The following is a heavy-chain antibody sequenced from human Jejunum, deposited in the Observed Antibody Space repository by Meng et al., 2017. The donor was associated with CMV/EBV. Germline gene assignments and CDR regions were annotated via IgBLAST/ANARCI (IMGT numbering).Heavy chain of an antibody. J-gene: IGHJ4*02. CDR2: INCYTSGT. V-gene: IGHV1-46*01. Sequence: QWQRVQSGPEVMKPAASLMMSCRTSGYTFTDFFLHWVRQAPGQGLEWLGTINCYTSGTAYARKFQGRITLTRDTSTTTVYMDLGSLGSDDTAFYYCAREKSPGHFDYFGQGILVTVSS. CDR3: AREKSPGHFDY. CDR1: GYTFTDFF.